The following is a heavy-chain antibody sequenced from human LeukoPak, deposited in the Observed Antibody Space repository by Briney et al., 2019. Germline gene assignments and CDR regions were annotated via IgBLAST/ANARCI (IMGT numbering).Heavy chain of an antibody. CDR2: ISGSGGST. J-gene: IGHJ4*02. V-gene: IGHV3-23*01. D-gene: IGHD3-22*01. Sequence: PGGSLRLSCAASGFTFSSYAMSWVRQAPGKGLEWVSGISGSGGSTYYADPVKGRFTISRDNSKNTLHLQMNSLRAEDTAVYYCAKDFDGHYFDSSGYYQYQPDYWGQGTLVTVSS. CDR1: GFTFSSYA. CDR3: AKDFDGHYFDSSGYYQYQPDY.